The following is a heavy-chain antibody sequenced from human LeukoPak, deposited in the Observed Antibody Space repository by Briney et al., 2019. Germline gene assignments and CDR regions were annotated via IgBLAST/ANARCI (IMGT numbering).Heavy chain of an antibody. CDR3: ARADDYGDPGDY. J-gene: IGHJ4*02. CDR2: INAGNGNT. CDR1: GYTFTSYA. V-gene: IGHV1-3*03. D-gene: IGHD4-17*01. Sequence: ASVKVSCKASGYTFTSYAMHWVRQAPGQRLEWMGWINAGNGNTKYSQEFQGRVTITRDTSASTAYMELSSLRSEDMAVYYCARADDYGDPGDYWGQGTLVTVSS.